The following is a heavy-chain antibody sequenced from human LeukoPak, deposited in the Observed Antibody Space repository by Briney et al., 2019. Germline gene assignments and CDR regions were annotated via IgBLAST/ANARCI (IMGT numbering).Heavy chain of an antibody. CDR2: IRRDGSNI. Sequence: PGGSLRLSCVASGFDIRHYSMSWVRQAPGKGLEWVADIRRDGSNIYNVDSVRGRFTISRDNAKNSLFLQMNSLKDEDTAVYYCARDGSGRDFSLDYWGQGTLVAVSS. CDR1: GFDIRHYS. J-gene: IGHJ4*02. D-gene: IGHD3-10*01. V-gene: IGHV3-7*04. CDR3: ARDGSGRDFSLDY.